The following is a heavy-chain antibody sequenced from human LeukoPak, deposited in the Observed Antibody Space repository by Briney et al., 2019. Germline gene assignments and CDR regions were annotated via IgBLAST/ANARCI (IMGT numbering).Heavy chain of an antibody. CDR3: ARYKFVWGSYRSDPGDY. V-gene: IGHV1-8*01. CDR1: GYTFTSYD. J-gene: IGHJ4*02. CDR2: MNPNSGNT. Sequence: ASVKVSCKASGYTFTSYDINWVRKATGQGLEWMGWMNPNSGNTGYAQKFQGRVTMTRNTSISTAYMELSSLRSEDTAVYYCARYKFVWGSYRSDPGDYWGQGTLVTVSS. D-gene: IGHD3-16*02.